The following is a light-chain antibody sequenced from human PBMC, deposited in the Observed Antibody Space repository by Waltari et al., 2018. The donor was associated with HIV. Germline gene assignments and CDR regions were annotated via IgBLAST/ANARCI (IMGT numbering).Light chain of an antibody. CDR1: TPHIGARHD. CDR3: QSYDTSLSGWV. J-gene: IGLJ3*02. Sequence: QSVLTQPPSVAGAQGPRVTISCPGRTPHIGARHDVHWYPQLPETAPKLLIYSNNNRPSGVPDRFSGSKSGTSASLAITGLQAEDEAAYYCQSYDTSLSGWVFGGGTKLTVL. V-gene: IGLV1-40*01. CDR2: SNN.